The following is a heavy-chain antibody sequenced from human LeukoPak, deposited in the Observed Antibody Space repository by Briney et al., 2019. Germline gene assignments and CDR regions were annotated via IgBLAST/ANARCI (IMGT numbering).Heavy chain of an antibody. D-gene: IGHD3-22*01. CDR3: ARRLQNYYDSTGNYVDAFDI. CDR2: IYANSGDT. J-gene: IGHJ3*02. V-gene: IGHV1-2*02. Sequence: ASVKVSCEASGYTFTGYYMHWVRETPGPGLECRGWIYANSGDTNSAQTSWGRDTMSRDTSISTVYMEKSRLTSDDTSVYYCARRLQNYYDSTGNYVDAFDIWGEGAMVTVSS. CDR1: GYTFTGYY.